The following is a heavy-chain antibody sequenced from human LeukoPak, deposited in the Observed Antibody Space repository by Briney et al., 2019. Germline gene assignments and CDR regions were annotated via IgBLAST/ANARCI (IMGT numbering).Heavy chain of an antibody. V-gene: IGHV3-48*02. CDR1: VFTFSSYS. D-gene: IGHD5-24*01. CDR2: ISSSSSTI. CDR3: ARVSFGPEMATIP. Sequence: GGSLRLSCAASVFTFSSYSMNWVRQAPGKGLEWVSYISSSSSTIYCADSVKGRFTISRDNAKNSLYLQMNSLRDEDTAVYYCARVSFGPEMATIPWGQGTLVTVSS. J-gene: IGHJ5*02.